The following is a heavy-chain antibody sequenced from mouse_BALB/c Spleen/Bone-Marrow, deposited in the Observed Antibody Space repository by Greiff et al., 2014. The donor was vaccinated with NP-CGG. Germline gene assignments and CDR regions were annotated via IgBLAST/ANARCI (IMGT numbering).Heavy chain of an antibody. J-gene: IGHJ2*01. CDR3: ASYDYGYYFDY. Sequence: EVQLQQSGAELVKPGASVKLSCTASGFNIKDTYMHWVKQRPEQGLEWIGRIDPANGKTKYDPKFQGKATITADTSSNTAYLQLSSLTSEDTAVYYCASYDYGYYFDYWGQGTTLTVSS. V-gene: IGHV14-3*02. CDR2: IDPANGKT. CDR1: GFNIKDTY. D-gene: IGHD2-4*01.